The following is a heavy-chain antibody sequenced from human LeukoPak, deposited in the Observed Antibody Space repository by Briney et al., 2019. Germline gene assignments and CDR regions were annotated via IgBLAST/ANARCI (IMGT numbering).Heavy chain of an antibody. D-gene: IGHD3-10*01. CDR2: IYTSGST. CDR1: GGSISSGSYY. CDR3: AREGGFGELPTPFDY. V-gene: IGHV4-61*02. Sequence: SQTLSLTCTVSGGSISSGSYYWGWIRQPAGTGLEWIGRIYTSGSTNYNPSLKSRVTISVDTSKNQFSLKLSSVTAADTAVYYCAREGGFGELPTPFDYWGQGTLVTVSS. J-gene: IGHJ4*02.